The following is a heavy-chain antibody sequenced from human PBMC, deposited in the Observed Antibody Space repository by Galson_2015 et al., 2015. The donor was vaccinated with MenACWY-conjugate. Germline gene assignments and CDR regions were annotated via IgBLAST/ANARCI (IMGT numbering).Heavy chain of an antibody. D-gene: IGHD2-21*01. V-gene: IGHV3-23*01. CDR3: AKRGVMANYGLDA. CDR1: GFTFSSYT. J-gene: IGHJ6*02. Sequence: SLRLSCAASGFTFSSYTMSWVRQAPGKGLEWVSAISGSGGSTYYADSVKGRFTISRDNSKNTLSLQMNSLRAEDTAVYYCAKRGVMANYGLDAWGQGTTVTVSS. CDR2: ISGSGGST.